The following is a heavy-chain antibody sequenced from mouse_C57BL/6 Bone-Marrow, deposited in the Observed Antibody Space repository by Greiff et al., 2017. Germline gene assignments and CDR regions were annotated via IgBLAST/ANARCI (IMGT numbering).Heavy chain of an antibody. CDR2: IYPRSGNT. Sequence: QVQLKQSGAELARPGASVKLSCKASGYTFTSYGISWVKQRTGQGLEWIGEIYPRSGNTYYNEKFKGKATLTADKSSSTAYMELRSLTSEDSAVYFCASFITTVPLYYWGQGTSVTVSS. CDR3: ASFITTVPLYY. J-gene: IGHJ4*01. V-gene: IGHV1-81*01. CDR1: GYTFTSYG. D-gene: IGHD1-1*01.